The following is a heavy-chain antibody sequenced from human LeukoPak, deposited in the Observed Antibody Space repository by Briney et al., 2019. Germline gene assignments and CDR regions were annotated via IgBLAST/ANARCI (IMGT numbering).Heavy chain of an antibody. D-gene: IGHD1-1*01. Sequence: GGSLRLACAASGFSITSKYMTWVRQAPGKGLEWVSAFFRDGVTSYAESVRGRFTISRDISKNTVYFQMNSLRPDDTAMYYCVTETWNDWGQGTLVTVSS. CDR2: FFRDGVT. J-gene: IGHJ4*02. CDR1: GFSITSKY. CDR3: VTETWND. V-gene: IGHV3-53*01.